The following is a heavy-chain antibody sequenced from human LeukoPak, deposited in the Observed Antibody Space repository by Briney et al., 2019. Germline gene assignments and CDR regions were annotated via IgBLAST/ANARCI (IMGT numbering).Heavy chain of an antibody. V-gene: IGHV4-34*01. D-gene: IGHD3-22*01. J-gene: IGHJ4*02. CDR2: INHSGST. CDR3: ARSLRDHYESSGGGD. Sequence: PSETLSLTCAVYGGSFSGYYWSWIRQPPGKGLEWIGEINHSGSTNYNPSLKSRITISVDTSKDQFSLKLSSVTAADTAVYYCARSLRDHYESSGGGDWGQGTLVTVSS. CDR1: GGSFSGYY.